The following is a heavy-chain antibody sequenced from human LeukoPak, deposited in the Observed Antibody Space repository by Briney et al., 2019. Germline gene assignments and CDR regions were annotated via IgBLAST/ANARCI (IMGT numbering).Heavy chain of an antibody. CDR1: GFTFSSYA. J-gene: IGHJ4*02. V-gene: IGHV3-23*01. CDR3: AKDYDSSGYSVSSFGH. D-gene: IGHD3-22*01. CDR2: ISGSGGST. Sequence: PGGSLRLSCAASGFTFSSYAMSWVRQAPGKGLEWVSAISGSGGSTYYADSVKGRFTISRDNSKNTLYLQMNSLRAEDTAVYYCAKDYDSSGYSVSSFGHWGQGTLVTVSS.